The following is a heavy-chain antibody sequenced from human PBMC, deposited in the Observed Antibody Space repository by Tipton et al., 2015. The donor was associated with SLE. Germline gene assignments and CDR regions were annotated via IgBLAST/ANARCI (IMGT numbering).Heavy chain of an antibody. V-gene: IGHV3-7*01. Sequence: SLRLSCTASGFTVSSMNWVRQAPGKGLEWVANIKEDGSEKYYVDSVKGRFTISRDNAKNSLYLQINSLRAEDTAVYYCARGRFDPWGQGTLVTVSS. J-gene: IGHJ5*02. CDR3: ARGRFDP. CDR1: GFTVSS. CDR2: IKEDGSEK.